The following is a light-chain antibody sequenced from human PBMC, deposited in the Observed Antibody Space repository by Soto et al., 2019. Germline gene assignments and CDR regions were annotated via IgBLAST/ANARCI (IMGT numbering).Light chain of an antibody. CDR2: NAI. J-gene: IGLJ2*01. CDR3: SSYAGTTTL. CDR1: TNDSGAYGY. V-gene: IGLV2-14*01. Sequence: QSALTQPASVSGSPGQSITLSCTGSTNDSGAYGYVSWYQQHPGQAPKLIIYNAIDRPAGVSYRFSGYKSGNTASLTISGLQAEDEADYYCSSYAGTTTLFGGGTKLTVL.